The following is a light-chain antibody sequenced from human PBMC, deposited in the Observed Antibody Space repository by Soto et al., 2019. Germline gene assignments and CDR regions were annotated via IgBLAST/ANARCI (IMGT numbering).Light chain of an antibody. CDR1: QNVNRY. J-gene: IGKJ1*01. CDR3: QQSYSIPQT. V-gene: IGKV1-39*01. CDR2: AAS. Sequence: IHLTQSPSSLSASLGDRVTITCRTSQNVNRYLNWYQQQPGKAPKLLIYAASILQSGVPSRFSGSGSGTDFTLAISSLQPEDFTTYYCQQSYSIPQTFGHGTKVDIK.